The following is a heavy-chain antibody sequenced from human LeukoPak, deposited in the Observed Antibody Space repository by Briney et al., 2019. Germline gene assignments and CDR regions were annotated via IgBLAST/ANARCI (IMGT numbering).Heavy chain of an antibody. Sequence: SETLSLTCIVSGGSISSSSHNWGWIRQPPGKGLEWIGSIYYSGSTYYNPSLKSRLTISVDTSKNQFSLKLSSVTAADTAVYYCARHDRIVASPLVWGQGTLVTVSS. D-gene: IGHD2-15*01. CDR3: ARHDRIVASPLV. CDR1: GGSISSSSHN. V-gene: IGHV4-39*01. J-gene: IGHJ4*02. CDR2: IYYSGST.